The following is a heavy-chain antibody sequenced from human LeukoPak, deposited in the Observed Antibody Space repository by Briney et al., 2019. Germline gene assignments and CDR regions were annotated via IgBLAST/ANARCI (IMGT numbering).Heavy chain of an antibody. Sequence: PGGSLRLSCAASGFTFSSYAMSWVRQAPGKGLEWVSAISGSGGSTYYADSVKGRFTISRDNSKNTLYLQMNSLRAEDTAVYYCAKEASAFGSAFDAFDMWGQGTMVAVSS. J-gene: IGHJ3*02. CDR1: GFTFSSYA. D-gene: IGHD3-3*01. CDR3: AKEASAFGSAFDAFDM. V-gene: IGHV3-23*01. CDR2: ISGSGGST.